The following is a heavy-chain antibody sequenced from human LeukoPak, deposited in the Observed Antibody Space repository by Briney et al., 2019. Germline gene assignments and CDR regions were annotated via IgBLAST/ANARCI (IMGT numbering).Heavy chain of an antibody. CDR2: IYYSGST. CDR3: ARSRGYSYGYPLFDY. CDR1: GGSISSSSYY. D-gene: IGHD5-18*01. V-gene: IGHV4-39*01. Sequence: PSETPSLTCTVSGGSISSSSYYWGWIRQPPGKGLEWIGSIYYSGSTYYNPSLKSRVTISVDTSKNQSSLKLSSVTAADTAVYYCARSRGYSYGYPLFDYWGQGTLVTVSS. J-gene: IGHJ4*02.